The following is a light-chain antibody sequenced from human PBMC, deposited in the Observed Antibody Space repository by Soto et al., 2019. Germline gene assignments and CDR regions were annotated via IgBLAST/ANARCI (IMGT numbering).Light chain of an antibody. J-gene: IGKJ1*01. V-gene: IGKV1-5*03. CDR2: KAS. Sequence: DIQMTQSPSTLSASVGDRVTITCRASQSISSWLAWYQQKPGKAPKLLIYKASSLESGVPSRFSGSGSGTEFTLTISSLQPDDFATYYCQHYNTYRGFDQGTNVDIK. CDR1: QSISSW. CDR3: QHYNTYRG.